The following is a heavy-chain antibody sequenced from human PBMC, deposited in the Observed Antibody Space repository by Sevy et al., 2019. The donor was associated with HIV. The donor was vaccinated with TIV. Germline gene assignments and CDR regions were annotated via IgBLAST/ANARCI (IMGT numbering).Heavy chain of an antibody. V-gene: IGHV3-23*01. CDR1: GFTFSNFA. J-gene: IGHJ4*02. D-gene: IGHD5-18*01. CDR2: ISGTGDYK. Sequence: GGSLRLSCAASGFTFSNFAMGWVRQAPGKGLDWISVISGTGDYKYYADSVKGRFTISRDNSKNTLSLQMNSLRAEDTAIFYCGKKMGGGSGMAFLVDYWGQGTLVTVSS. CDR3: GKKMGGGSGMAFLVDY.